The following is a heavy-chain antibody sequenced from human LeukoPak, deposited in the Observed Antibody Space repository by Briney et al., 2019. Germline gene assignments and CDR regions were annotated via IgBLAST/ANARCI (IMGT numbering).Heavy chain of an antibody. D-gene: IGHD3-10*01. J-gene: IGHJ4*02. CDR1: GFKFDEYP. CDR3: AKFYGSGTYYNNYFDF. Sequence: PGGSLRLSCAASGFKFDEYPMHWVRQAPGKGLEWVAAITGNGGTTDYSDSVKGRCTVSRDHNKPSLFLQMNSLRTEDTGLYYCAKFYGSGTYYNNYFDFWGQGTLVTASS. V-gene: IGHV3-43*02. CDR2: ITGNGGTT.